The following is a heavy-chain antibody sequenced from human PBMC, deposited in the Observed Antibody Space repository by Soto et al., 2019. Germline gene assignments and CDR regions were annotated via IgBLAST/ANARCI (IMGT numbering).Heavy chain of an antibody. CDR3: ARDRITMIVENYYGMDV. Sequence: GGSLRLSCVASGFSLSSHAVSWVRPTPEKGLEWVSSISSSSSYIYYADSVKGRFTISRDNAKNSLYLQMNSLRAEDTAVYYCARDRITMIVENYYGMDVWGQGTTVTVSS. D-gene: IGHD3-22*01. V-gene: IGHV3-21*01. J-gene: IGHJ6*02. CDR2: ISSSSSYI. CDR1: GFSLSSHA.